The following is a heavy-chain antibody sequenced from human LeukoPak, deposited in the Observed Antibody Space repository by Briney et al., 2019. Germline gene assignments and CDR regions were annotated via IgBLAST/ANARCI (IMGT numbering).Heavy chain of an antibody. CDR3: ARGRTRATKKDAFDI. Sequence: SETLSLTCTVSGGSISSYYWSWIRQPPGKGLEWIGYIYYSGSTNYNPSLKSRVTISVDTSKNQFSLKLSSVTAADTAVYYCARGRTRATKKDAFDIWGQGTMVTVSS. D-gene: IGHD1-26*01. CDR2: IYYSGST. V-gene: IGHV4-59*01. J-gene: IGHJ3*02. CDR1: GGSISSYY.